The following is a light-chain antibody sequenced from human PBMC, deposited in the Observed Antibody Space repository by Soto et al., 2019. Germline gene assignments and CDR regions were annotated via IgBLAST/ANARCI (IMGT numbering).Light chain of an antibody. CDR3: QSYDSSLSGLVV. CDR1: SSNIGAGYD. CDR2: GNS. Sequence: QSALTQPPSVSGAPGQRVTISCTGSSSNIGAGYDVHWYQQLPGTAPRLLIYGNSNRPSGVPDRFSVSKSGTSASLAITGLQAEDEADYYCQSYDSSLSGLVVFGGGTQLTVL. V-gene: IGLV1-40*01. J-gene: IGLJ2*01.